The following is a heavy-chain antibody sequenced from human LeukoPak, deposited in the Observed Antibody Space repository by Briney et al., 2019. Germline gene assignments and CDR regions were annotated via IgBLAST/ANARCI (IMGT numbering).Heavy chain of an antibody. CDR2: IKSKTDGGTT. D-gene: IGHD2-8*02. CDR3: TTTGGYPIADY. J-gene: IGHJ4*02. V-gene: IGHV3-15*01. CDR1: GFTFSDYY. Sequence: PGGSLRLSCAASGFTFSDYYMSWIRQAPGKGLEWVGRIKSKTDGGTTDYAAPVKGRFTISRDDSKNTLYLQMNSLKTEDTAVYYCTTTGGYPIADYWGQGTLVTVSS.